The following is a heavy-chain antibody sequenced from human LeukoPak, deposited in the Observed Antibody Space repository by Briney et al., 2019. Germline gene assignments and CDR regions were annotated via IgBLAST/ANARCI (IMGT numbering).Heavy chain of an antibody. CDR2: IGIESGIT. V-gene: IGHV3-48*01. CDR1: GFIFSDYS. Sequence: PGGSLRLSFAASGFIFSDYSMNSVRQAPGKGVGWISYIGIESGITKYADSVKGRFTISGDKAENSPYLQMNSLRVEDTAVYYCARDHKYAFDNWGQGTLVTVSS. D-gene: IGHD2-2*01. J-gene: IGHJ4*02. CDR3: ARDHKYAFDN.